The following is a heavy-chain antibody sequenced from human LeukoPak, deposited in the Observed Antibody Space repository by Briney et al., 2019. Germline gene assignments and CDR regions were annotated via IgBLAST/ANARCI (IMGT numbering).Heavy chain of an antibody. CDR1: GCSISSGYYY. Sequence: PSQTLSLTCTVPGCSISSGYYYWSWIRQPAGKGLEWIGRMYTSGSTEYNPSLNSRVTISVDTSKNQFSLKLSSVTAADTAVYYCTRSRERYCTSGSCYIDLQARWGQGTLVTVSS. CDR2: MYTSGST. D-gene: IGHD2-2*02. CDR3: TRSRERYCTSGSCYIDLQAR. V-gene: IGHV4-61*02. J-gene: IGHJ4*02.